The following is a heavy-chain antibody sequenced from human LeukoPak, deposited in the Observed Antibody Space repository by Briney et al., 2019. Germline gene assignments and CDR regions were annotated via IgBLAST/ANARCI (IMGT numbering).Heavy chain of an antibody. CDR1: GFTVSSNY. Sequence: GGSLRLSCAASGFTVSSNYMSWVRQAPGKGLERVSVIYSGGSTYYGDSVKGRFTISRDNSKNTLYLQMNSLRAEDTAVYYCARGLKYSTGWYYFDYWAQGTLVTVSS. V-gene: IGHV3-53*01. CDR3: ARGLKYSTGWYYFDY. J-gene: IGHJ4*02. D-gene: IGHD6-19*01. CDR2: IYSGGST.